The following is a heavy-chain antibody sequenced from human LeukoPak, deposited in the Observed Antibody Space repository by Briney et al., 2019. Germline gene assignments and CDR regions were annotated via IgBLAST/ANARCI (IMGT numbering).Heavy chain of an antibody. CDR2: IRSKAYGGTT. D-gene: IGHD3-22*01. Sequence: PGGSLRLSCTASGFTFGDYAMSWVRQAPGKGLEWVGFIRSKAYGGTTEYAASVKGRFTISRDDSKSIAYLQMNSLKTEDTAVYYCTRSSLREYYDSSGYFGQAGYFDYWGQGTLVTVSS. V-gene: IGHV3-49*04. CDR3: TRSSLREYYDSSGYFGQAGYFDY. CDR1: GFTFGDYA. J-gene: IGHJ4*02.